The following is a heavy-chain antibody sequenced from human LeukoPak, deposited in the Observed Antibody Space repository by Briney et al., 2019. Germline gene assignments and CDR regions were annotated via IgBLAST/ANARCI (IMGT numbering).Heavy chain of an antibody. D-gene: IGHD4-11*01. CDR3: ARRYSNYFFNY. CDR2: IYHSGST. Sequence: PPETLSLTCAVSGYSITSGYYWAWIRQPPGKGLERIGNIYHSGSTYYNASLKSRVTISVDTSKNQFSLKLSSVTAADTAVYYCARRYSNYFFNYWGQGTLVTVSS. CDR1: GYSITSGYY. J-gene: IGHJ4*02. V-gene: IGHV4-38-2*01.